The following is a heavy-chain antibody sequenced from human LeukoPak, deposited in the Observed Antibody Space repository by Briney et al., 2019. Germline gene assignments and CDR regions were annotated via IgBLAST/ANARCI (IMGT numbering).Heavy chain of an antibody. Sequence: GGSLRLSCAASGFTFSNYWMTWVRQAPGKGLEWVSYITTSSSTIHYADSVKGRFTVSRDNAKNSLFLQMNSLRAEDTALYYCARRGFDVWGQGTMVTVSS. CDR2: ITTSSSTI. V-gene: IGHV3-48*01. D-gene: IGHD3-10*01. CDR3: ARRGFDV. J-gene: IGHJ3*01. CDR1: GFTFSNYW.